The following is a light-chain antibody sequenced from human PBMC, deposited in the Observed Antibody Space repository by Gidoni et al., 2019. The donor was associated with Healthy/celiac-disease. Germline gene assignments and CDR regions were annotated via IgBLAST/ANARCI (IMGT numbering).Light chain of an antibody. CDR2: AAS. Sequence: DIQMAQSPSSLSASVGDRVTITCRASQRISSYLNWYQQKPGKAPKLLIYAASSLQSGVPSRFSGSGSGTEFTLTISSLQPEDFATYYCQQSYSTPCTFGPGTKVDIK. CDR1: QRISSY. V-gene: IGKV1-39*01. J-gene: IGKJ3*01. CDR3: QQSYSTPCT.